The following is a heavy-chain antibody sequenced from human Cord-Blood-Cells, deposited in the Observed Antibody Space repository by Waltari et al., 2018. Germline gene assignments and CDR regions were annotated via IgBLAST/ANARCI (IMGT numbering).Heavy chain of an antibody. CDR3: AAERYSSSSDAFDI. CDR1: GFTFSSYS. J-gene: IGHJ3*02. D-gene: IGHD6-6*01. V-gene: IGHV3-21*01. CDR2: ISSSSSYI. Sequence: EVQLVESGGGLVKPGGSLRLSCAASGFTFSSYSMNWVRQAPGKGLEWVSSISSSSSYIYYADSVKGRFTISRDNAKNSLYLQMNSLRAEDTAVYYCAAERYSSSSDAFDIWGQGTMVTVSS.